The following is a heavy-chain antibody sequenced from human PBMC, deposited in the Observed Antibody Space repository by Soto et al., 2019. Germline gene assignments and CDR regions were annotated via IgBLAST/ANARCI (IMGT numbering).Heavy chain of an antibody. CDR1: GASISGFY. J-gene: IGHJ5*02. Sequence: SGTLSLTCTVSGASISGFYWSWIRKSAGKGLEWLGRIYATGTTDYNPSLKSRVMMSVDTSKKQFFLKLRPVTAADTAVYYCVRDGTKTLRDWFDPWGQGISVTVSS. CDR3: VRDGTKTLRDWFDP. D-gene: IGHD1-1*01. CDR2: IYATGTT. V-gene: IGHV4-4*07.